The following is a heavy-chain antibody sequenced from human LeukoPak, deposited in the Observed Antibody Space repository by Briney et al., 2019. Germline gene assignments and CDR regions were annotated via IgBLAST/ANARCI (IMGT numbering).Heavy chain of an antibody. J-gene: IGHJ4*02. CDR3: ARHSSGSYWVY. V-gene: IGHV4-59*08. CDR2: IYYSGST. Sequence: SETLSLTCTVSGGSISSYYWSWIRQPPGKGLEWIGYIYYSGSTNYNPSLKSRVAISVDTSKNQFSLKLYSVTAADTAVYYCARHSSGSYWVYWGQGTLVTVSS. D-gene: IGHD1-26*01. CDR1: GGSISSYY.